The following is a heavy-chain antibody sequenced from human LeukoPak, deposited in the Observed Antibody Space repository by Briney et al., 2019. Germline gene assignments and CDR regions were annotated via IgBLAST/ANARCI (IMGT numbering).Heavy chain of an antibody. CDR3: ARDRRADDTPYNWFDP. D-gene: IGHD6-13*01. Sequence: PGGSLRLSCAASGFTLSTYYMSSVRLAPGKGLEWVANIKQDGSAENYVDSVKGRFTISRDNAKNSLYLQMHSLKVEDTAVYFCARDRRADDTPYNWFDPWGQGTPVTVSS. CDR2: IKQDGSAE. J-gene: IGHJ5*02. CDR1: GFTLSTYY. V-gene: IGHV3-7*01.